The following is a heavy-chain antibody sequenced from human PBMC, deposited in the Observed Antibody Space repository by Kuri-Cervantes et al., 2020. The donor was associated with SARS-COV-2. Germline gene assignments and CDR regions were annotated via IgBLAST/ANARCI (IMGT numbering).Heavy chain of an antibody. Sequence: GSLRLSCTVSGGSMSYYYWTWIRQPPGKGLEWIGYIYYSGSTNYNPSLKSRVTILVDTSKNHFSLKVSSVTAADTAVYYCARELYGSGSYYTPSERAFDPWGQGTLVTVSS. CDR1: GGSMSYYY. J-gene: IGHJ5*02. CDR2: IYYSGST. V-gene: IGHV4-59*01. CDR3: ARELYGSGSYYTPSERAFDP. D-gene: IGHD3-10*01.